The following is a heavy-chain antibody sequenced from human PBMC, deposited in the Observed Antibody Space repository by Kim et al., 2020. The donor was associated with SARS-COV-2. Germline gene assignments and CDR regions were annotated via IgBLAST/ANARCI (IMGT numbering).Heavy chain of an antibody. D-gene: IGHD5-18*01. Sequence: YADSVKGRFTIYRDNTKNTLYLQMNSLRGDDSALYYCAKCQYSYGSDAFDVWGRGTLVSVSS. J-gene: IGHJ3*01. CDR3: AKCQYSYGSDAFDV. V-gene: IGHV3-23*01.